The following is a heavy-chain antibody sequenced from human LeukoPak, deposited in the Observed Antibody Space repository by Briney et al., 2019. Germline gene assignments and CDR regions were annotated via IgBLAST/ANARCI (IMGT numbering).Heavy chain of an antibody. Sequence: SETLSLTCTVSGYSISSGYYWGWIRQPPGKGLEWIGNIYPTGSTNYNPSLKSRVTISVDTSKNQFSLKLSSVTAADTAVYYCARDYLWFGELLPDYWGQGTLVTVSS. D-gene: IGHD3-10*01. J-gene: IGHJ4*02. CDR3: ARDYLWFGELLPDY. CDR1: GYSISSGYY. CDR2: IYPTGST. V-gene: IGHV4-38-2*02.